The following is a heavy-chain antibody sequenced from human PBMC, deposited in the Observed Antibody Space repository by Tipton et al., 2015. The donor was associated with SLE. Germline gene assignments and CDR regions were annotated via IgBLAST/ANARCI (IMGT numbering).Heavy chain of an antibody. CDR3: ARRGYSYGVFDY. J-gene: IGHJ4*02. CDR1: GFSLMSHW. CDR2: ISIDGRNR. Sequence: SLRLSCAASGFSLMSHWMHWVRQAPGKGLQWVSRISIDGRNRYYADAVKGRFNISKDNAKNTLYLQLNYLRPEDTAFYYCARRGYSYGVFDYWGQGTLVTVSS. V-gene: IGHV3-74*01. D-gene: IGHD5-18*01.